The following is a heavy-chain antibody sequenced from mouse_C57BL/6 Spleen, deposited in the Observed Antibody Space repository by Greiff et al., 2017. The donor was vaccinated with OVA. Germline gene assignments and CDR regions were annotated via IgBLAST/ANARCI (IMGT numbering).Heavy chain of an antibody. CDR1: GFTFSDYG. CDR2: ISSGSSTI. CDR3: ARGGYPSYWYFDV. V-gene: IGHV5-17*01. D-gene: IGHD2-2*01. J-gene: IGHJ1*03. Sequence: EVKVVESGGGLVKPGGSLKLSCAASGFTFSDYGMHWVRQAPEKGLEWVAYISSGSSTIYYADTVKGRFTISRDNAKNTLFLQMTSLRSEDTAMYYCARGGYPSYWYFDVWGTGTTVTVSS.